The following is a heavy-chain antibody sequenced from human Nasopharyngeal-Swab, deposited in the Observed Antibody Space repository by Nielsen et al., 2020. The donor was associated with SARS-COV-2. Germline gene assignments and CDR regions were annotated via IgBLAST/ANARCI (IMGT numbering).Heavy chain of an antibody. J-gene: IGHJ5*02. CDR2: IIPIFGTA. D-gene: IGHD3-22*01. Sequence: WVRQAPGEGLEWVGGIIPIFGTANYAQKFQGRVTITEDKSTSTAYMELSSLRSEDTAVYYCARGGRYYYDSSGYYGSGWFDPWGQGTLVTVSS. V-gene: IGHV1-69*06. CDR3: ARGGRYYYDSSGYYGSGWFDP.